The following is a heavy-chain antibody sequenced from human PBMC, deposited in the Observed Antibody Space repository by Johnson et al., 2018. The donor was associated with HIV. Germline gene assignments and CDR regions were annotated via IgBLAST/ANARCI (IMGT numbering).Heavy chain of an antibody. D-gene: IGHD6-13*01. J-gene: IGHJ3*02. Sequence: QVQLVESGGGVVQPGRSLRLSCAASGFSFSDYNMHWVRQAPGKGLEWVAVTWFDGNNKHYSDSVKGRFTISRDNSNNILYLQMNSLRVEDTAVYYCAKVAVATAAGGVALDIWGPGTMVTVS. V-gene: IGHV3-33*06. CDR3: AKVAVATAAGGVALDI. CDR1: GFSFSDYN. CDR2: TWFDGNNK.